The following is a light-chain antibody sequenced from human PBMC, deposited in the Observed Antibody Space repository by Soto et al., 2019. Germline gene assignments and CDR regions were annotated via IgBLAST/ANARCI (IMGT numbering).Light chain of an antibody. J-gene: IGLJ1*01. V-gene: IGLV1-40*01. CDR2: GNN. CDR1: SSNIGAGYD. CDR3: QPYDSSLSDYV. Sequence: QSVLTQPPSVSGALGQRVTISCTGSSSNIGAGYDVHWYQQLPGTAPNLLIYGNNDRPSGVPDRFSGSRSGTSASLAITGLQAEDEADYYCQPYDSSLSDYVFGTGTKVTVL.